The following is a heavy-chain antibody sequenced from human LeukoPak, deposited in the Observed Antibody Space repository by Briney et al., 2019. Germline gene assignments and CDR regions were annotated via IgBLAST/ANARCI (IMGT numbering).Heavy chain of an antibody. J-gene: IGHJ6*02. V-gene: IGHV3-23*01. CDR2: ISGSGGST. CDR1: GFNFSSYA. Sequence: GGSLRLSCAASGFNFSSYAMSWVRQAPGKGLEWVSAISGSGGSTYYADSVKGRFTISRDNSKNTLYLQMNSLRAEDTAVYYCAKCPLGEYYDILTGYYQRYYYYGMDVWGQGTTVTVSS. CDR3: AKCPLGEYYDILTGYYQRYYYYGMDV. D-gene: IGHD3-9*01.